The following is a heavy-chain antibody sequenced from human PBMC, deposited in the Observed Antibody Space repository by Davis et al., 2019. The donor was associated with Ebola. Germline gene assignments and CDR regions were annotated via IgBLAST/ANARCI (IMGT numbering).Heavy chain of an antibody. D-gene: IGHD3-9*01. Sequence: ASVKVSCKASGYTFTDFDIHWVRQAPGQRLEWMGWINAANGNIRFSQQFQGRITITRDTSATIAYMELSSLTSEDTAVYYCARDTGIRYMSLGYWGQGTPVTVSS. V-gene: IGHV1-3*01. CDR2: INAANGNI. CDR1: GYTFTDFD. J-gene: IGHJ4*02. CDR3: ARDTGIRYMSLGY.